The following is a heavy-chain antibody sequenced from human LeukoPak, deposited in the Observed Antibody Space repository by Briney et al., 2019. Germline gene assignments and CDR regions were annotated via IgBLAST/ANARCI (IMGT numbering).Heavy chain of an antibody. CDR3: ARESNYYDGNGYYYNFDY. Sequence: PGGSLRLSCAASGFTFRSYGMHWVRQAPGKGLEWVAVIWNDGSYKYYADSVKGRFTISRDNSKNTLYLQMDSLRAEDTAVYYCARESNYYDGNGYYYNFDYWGRGALVTVSS. J-gene: IGHJ4*02. CDR1: GFTFRSYG. D-gene: IGHD3-22*01. CDR2: IWNDGSYK. V-gene: IGHV3-33*01.